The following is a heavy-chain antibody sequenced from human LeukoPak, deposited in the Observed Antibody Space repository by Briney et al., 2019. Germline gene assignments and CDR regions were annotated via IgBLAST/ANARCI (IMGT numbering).Heavy chain of an antibody. J-gene: IGHJ4*02. CDR3: ARRPGEYGGNDFDY. Sequence: PGGSLSLSCAASGFTVSSNYMSWVRQAPGKGLEWVSVIYSGGSTYYADSVKGRFTISRDSSKNTLYLQMNSLRAEDTAVYYCARRPGEYGGNDFDYWGQGTLVTVSS. D-gene: IGHD4/OR15-4a*01. CDR1: GFTVSSNY. V-gene: IGHV3-66*04. CDR2: IYSGGST.